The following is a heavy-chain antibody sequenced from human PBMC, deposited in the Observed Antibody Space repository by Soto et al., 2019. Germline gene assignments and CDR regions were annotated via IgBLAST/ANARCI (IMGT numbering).Heavy chain of an antibody. Sequence: GGSLRLSCAASGFTFSSHWMSWVRQAPGKGLEWVANIKQDGSEEYYLDSVKGRFTISRDNAANSLYLQMNSLRAEDSAVYYCARDLPLYSGYDYYYDSSGYSLYYYYGMDVWGQGTTVTVS. CDR1: GFTFSSHW. J-gene: IGHJ6*02. D-gene: IGHD3-22*01. CDR2: IKQDGSEE. CDR3: ARDLPLYSGYDYYYDSSGYSLYYYYGMDV. V-gene: IGHV3-7*05.